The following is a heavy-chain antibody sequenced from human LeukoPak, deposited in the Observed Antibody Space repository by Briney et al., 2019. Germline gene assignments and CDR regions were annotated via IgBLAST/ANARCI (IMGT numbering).Heavy chain of an antibody. CDR1: GFTFGNYA. D-gene: IGHD1-26*01. CDR3: AKDQRSVGAKGGYYFDY. J-gene: IGHJ4*02. V-gene: IGHV3-23*01. CDR2: LTDSGGTT. Sequence: GGSLRLSCVASGFTFGNYAMGWLRQAPGRRPEWVSSLTDSGGTTYYVDSVKGRFAISRDNSKNTLYLHMNSLRADDTAVYYCAKDQRSVGAKGGYYFDYWGQGTLVTVSS.